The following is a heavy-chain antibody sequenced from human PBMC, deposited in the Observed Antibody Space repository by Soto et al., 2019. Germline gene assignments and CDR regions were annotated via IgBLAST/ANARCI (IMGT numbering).Heavy chain of an antibody. CDR1: GHTFQNYA. V-gene: IGHV3-23*01. CDR2: ISGSGGST. J-gene: IGHJ4*02. Sequence: EVQLLESGGGSVQPGGSLRLSCVASGHTFQNYAMTWVRQAPGKGLEWVSGISGSGGSTYYADSVRARFTISGDDSKTTLYLQMSSLRAEDTAVYYCAKVSSGIGVVLAAPNWGQGTRVSVSS. CDR3: AKVSSGIGVVLAAPN. D-gene: IGHD2-2*01.